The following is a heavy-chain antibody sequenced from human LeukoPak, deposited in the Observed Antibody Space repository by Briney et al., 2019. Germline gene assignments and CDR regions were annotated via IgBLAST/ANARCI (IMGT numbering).Heavy chain of an antibody. Sequence: GGSLRLSCAASGFTFSSYGMSWVRQAPGKGLEWVSAISGSGGSTYYADSVKGRFTISRDNSKNTLYLQMNSLRAEDTAVYYCARRSGWSVDYWGQGTLVTVSS. V-gene: IGHV3-23*01. CDR2: ISGSGGST. D-gene: IGHD6-19*01. J-gene: IGHJ4*02. CDR3: ARRSGWSVDY. CDR1: GFTFSSYG.